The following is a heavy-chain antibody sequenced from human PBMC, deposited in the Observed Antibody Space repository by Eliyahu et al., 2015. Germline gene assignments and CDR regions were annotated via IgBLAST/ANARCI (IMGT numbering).Heavy chain of an antibody. Sequence: QVQLVQSGAEVKKPAXSVXVSCKAXGSHFTGYYIHWVRQAPGQGLXWMGWINPNTGGTHYTEKFQGRVTMTTDTSITTAYMELRSLGSDDTAVVYCVRDHGGHNYGAFDYWGQGTLVTVSS. J-gene: IGHJ4*02. CDR1: GSHFTGYY. D-gene: IGHD5-18*01. V-gene: IGHV1-2*02. CDR3: VRDHGGHNYGAFDY. CDR2: INPNTGGT.